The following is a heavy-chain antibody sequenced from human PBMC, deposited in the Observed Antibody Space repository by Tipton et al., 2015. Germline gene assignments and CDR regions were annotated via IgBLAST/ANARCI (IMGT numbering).Heavy chain of an antibody. V-gene: IGHV4-59*12. Sequence: TLSLTCTVSGGSINNYYWSWIRQPPGKGLEWIGYIYYSGSTNYNPSLKSRVTTSVDTSKNQFSLRLSSVTAADTAVYYCARDFTPYDYYALDVWGQGTTVTVSS. CDR1: GGSINNYY. J-gene: IGHJ6*02. CDR3: ARDFTPYDYYALDV. CDR2: IYYSGST.